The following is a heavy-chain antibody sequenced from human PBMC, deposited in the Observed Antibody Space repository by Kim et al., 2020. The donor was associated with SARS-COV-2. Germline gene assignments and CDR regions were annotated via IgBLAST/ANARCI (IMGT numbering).Heavy chain of an antibody. D-gene: IGHD2-15*01. CDR3: ARAVVPYYYYYGMDV. Sequence: VSVKSRLTINPDTSKNQFSLQLNSVTPEDTAVYYCARAVVPYYYYYGMDVWGQGTTVTVSS. J-gene: IGHJ6*02. V-gene: IGHV6-1*01.